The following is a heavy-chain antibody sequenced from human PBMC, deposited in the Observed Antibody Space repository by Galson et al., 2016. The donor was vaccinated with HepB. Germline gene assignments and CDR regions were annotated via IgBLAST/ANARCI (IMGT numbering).Heavy chain of an antibody. CDR3: AKDEYTIGWEPPWFDP. CDR2: ISYDGTKR. J-gene: IGHJ5*02. Sequence: SLRLSCAASGLSFRSYGMHWVRQAPGKGLEWVAVISYDGTKRSYGDSVRGRFTISRDNSKNTLYLEMNSPRAEDTAVYYCAKDEYTIGWEPPWFDPWGQGTLVTVSS. CDR1: GLSFRSYG. V-gene: IGHV3-30*18. D-gene: IGHD1-26*01.